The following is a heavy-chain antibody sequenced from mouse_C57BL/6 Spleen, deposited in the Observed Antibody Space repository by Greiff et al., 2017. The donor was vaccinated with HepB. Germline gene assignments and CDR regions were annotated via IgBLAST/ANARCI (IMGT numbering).Heavy chain of an antibody. V-gene: IGHV1-64*01. Sequence: QVQLQQPGAELVKPGASVKLSCKASGYTFTSYWMHWVKQRPGQGLEWIGMIHPNSGSTNYNEKFKSKATLTVDKSSSTAYMQLSSLTSEDSAVYYCASSIYYDYDVASWGQGTLVTVSA. CDR2: IHPNSGST. J-gene: IGHJ3*01. CDR1: GYTFTSYW. CDR3: ASSIYYDYDVAS. D-gene: IGHD2-4*01.